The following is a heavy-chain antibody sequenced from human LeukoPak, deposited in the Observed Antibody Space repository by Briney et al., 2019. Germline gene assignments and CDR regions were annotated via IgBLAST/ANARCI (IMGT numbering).Heavy chain of an antibody. Sequence: ASVKVSCKASGYTFTGYYMHWVRQAPGQGLEWMGRINPNSGGTNYAQKFRGRVTTTRDTSISTAYMELSRLRSDDTAVYYCARDVSSYADFDYWGQGTLVTVSS. CDR1: GYTFTGYY. V-gene: IGHV1-2*06. D-gene: IGHD2-2*01. CDR3: ARDVSSYADFDY. CDR2: INPNSGGT. J-gene: IGHJ4*02.